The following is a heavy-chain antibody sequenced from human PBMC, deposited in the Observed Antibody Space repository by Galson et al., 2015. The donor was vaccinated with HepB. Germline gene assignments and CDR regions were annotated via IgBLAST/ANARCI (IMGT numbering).Heavy chain of an antibody. CDR1: GGTFSSYA. Sequence: SVKVSCKASGGTFSSYAISWVRQAPGQGLEWMGGIIPIFGTANYAQKFQGRVTITADESTSTAYMELSSLRSEDTAVYYCATAFTSGGRAWFDPWGQGTLVTVSS. CDR2: IIPIFGTA. CDR3: ATAFTSGGRAWFDP. D-gene: IGHD2-15*01. J-gene: IGHJ5*02. V-gene: IGHV1-69*13.